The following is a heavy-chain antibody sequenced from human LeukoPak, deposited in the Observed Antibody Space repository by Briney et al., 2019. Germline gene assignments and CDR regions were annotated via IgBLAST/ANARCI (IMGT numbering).Heavy chain of an antibody. D-gene: IGHD3-10*01. CDR1: EFPFSKAW. CDR3: TSVGFGPYYFDN. Sequence: GGSLRLSCAVSEFPFSKAWMSWDRQAPGKGLEWVGRIKSKTDGGTTGYAAPVKGRFTISRDDSKNTVYLQMDSLKTEDTAVYYCTSVGFGPYYFDNWGQGTLVTVSS. V-gene: IGHV3-15*01. CDR2: IKSKTDGGTT. J-gene: IGHJ4*02.